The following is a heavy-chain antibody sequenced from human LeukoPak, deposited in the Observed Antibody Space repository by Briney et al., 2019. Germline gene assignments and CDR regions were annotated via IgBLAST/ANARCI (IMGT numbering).Heavy chain of an antibody. V-gene: IGHV4-59*11. Sequence: SETLSLTCTVSGGSISSHYWSWIRQPPGKGLEWIGYIYNSGNTNYNPSLKSRVNISVDTSKNQFSLKLSSVTAADTAVYYCARDGMESLGDDAFDIWGQGTMVTVSS. J-gene: IGHJ3*02. CDR3: ARDGMESLGDDAFDI. CDR1: GGSISSHY. D-gene: IGHD1-1*01. CDR2: IYNSGNT.